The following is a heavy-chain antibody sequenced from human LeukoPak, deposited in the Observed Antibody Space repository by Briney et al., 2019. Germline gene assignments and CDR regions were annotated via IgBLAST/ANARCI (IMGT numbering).Heavy chain of an antibody. CDR1: GFTFSSYS. CDR3: APSGLYGDSFDY. D-gene: IGHD4-17*01. Sequence: GGSLRLSCAASGFTFSSYSMNWVRQAPGKGLEWVSSISSSSSYIYYADSVKGRFTISRDNAKNSLYLQMNSLRAEDTALYYCAPSGLYGDSFDYWGQGTLVTVSS. V-gene: IGHV3-21*04. J-gene: IGHJ4*02. CDR2: ISSSSSYI.